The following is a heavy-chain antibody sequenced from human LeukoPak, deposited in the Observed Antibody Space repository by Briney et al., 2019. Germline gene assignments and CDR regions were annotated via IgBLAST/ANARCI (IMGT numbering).Heavy chain of an antibody. CDR1: GFTFSSYE. CDR2: ISSSGSTI. Sequence: PGGSLRLSCAASGFTFSSYEMNWVRQAPGKGLEWVSYISSSGSTIYYADSVKGRFTISRDNAKNSLYLQMNSLRAEDTAVYYCARDRGVGATKVGFDYWGQGTLVTVSS. J-gene: IGHJ4*02. D-gene: IGHD1-26*01. CDR3: ARDRGVGATKVGFDY. V-gene: IGHV3-48*03.